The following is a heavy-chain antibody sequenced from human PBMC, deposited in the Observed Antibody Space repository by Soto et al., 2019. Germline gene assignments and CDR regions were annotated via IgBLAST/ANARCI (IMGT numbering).Heavy chain of an antibody. CDR1: GFTFSSYA. V-gene: IGHV3-23*01. D-gene: IGHD4-17*01. Sequence: PGGSLRLSCAASGFTFSSYAMTWVRQAPGKGLEWVSTISGSGVSTYYADSVKGRFTISRDNSKNTLYLQMDSLRADDTALYYCARPISDYGDFFDCWGQGTLVTVSS. CDR3: ARPISDYGDFFDC. J-gene: IGHJ4*02. CDR2: ISGSGVST.